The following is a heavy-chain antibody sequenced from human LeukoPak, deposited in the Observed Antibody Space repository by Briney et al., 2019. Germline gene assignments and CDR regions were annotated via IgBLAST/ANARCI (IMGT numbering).Heavy chain of an antibody. V-gene: IGHV3-43*01. J-gene: IGHJ4*02. CDR2: ITWDGGST. D-gene: IGHD3-10*01. Sequence: GGSLRLSCAASGFTFDDFTMHWVRQAPGKGLEWVSLITWDGGSTYYADSVKGRFTISRDNSENSLYLQMNSLRSEDTALYYCAKVGLLGSGKNPFDYWGQGTLVTVSS. CDR1: GFTFDDFT. CDR3: AKVGLLGSGKNPFDY.